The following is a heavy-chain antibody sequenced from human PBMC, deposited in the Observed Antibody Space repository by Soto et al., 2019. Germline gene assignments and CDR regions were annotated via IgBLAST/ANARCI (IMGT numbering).Heavy chain of an antibody. CDR3: GRWLEVLTTSDT. J-gene: IGHJ5*02. CDR1: GFNFSANY. CDR2: ISSSSRDT. V-gene: IGHV3-11*05. D-gene: IGHD3-22*01. Sequence: QRQLVESGGGLVKPGGSLRLSCAASGFNFSANYMSWVRQAPGKGLEMISYISSSSRDTEYAYSVKVRFMISRDTAKGSMSLQLNSLRVEETVIYYCGRWLEVLTTSDTWGQGTPETVYS.